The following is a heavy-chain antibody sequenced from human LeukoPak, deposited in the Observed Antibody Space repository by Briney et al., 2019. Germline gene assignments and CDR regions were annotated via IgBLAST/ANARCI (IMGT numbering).Heavy chain of an antibody. J-gene: IGHJ4*02. CDR3: AKEKYGDYAAYFDY. D-gene: IGHD4-17*01. V-gene: IGHV3-30*18. CDR2: ISYDGSNK. Sequence: PGRSLRLSCAASGFTFSSYGMHWVRQAPGKGLEWVAVISYDGSNKYYADSVKGRFTISRDNSKNTLYLQMNSLRAEDTAVYYCAKEKYGDYAAYFDYWGQGTLVTVSS. CDR1: GFTFSSYG.